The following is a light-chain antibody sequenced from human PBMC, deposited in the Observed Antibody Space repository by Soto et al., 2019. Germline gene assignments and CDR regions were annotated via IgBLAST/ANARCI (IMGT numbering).Light chain of an antibody. J-gene: IGKJ1*01. Sequence: EIVMTQSPATLSVSPGERATLSCRASQSVSSNLAWYQQKPGQAPRLLIYGASTRATAIPARFSGSGSGTEFTLTISSLQSEDFAVYYCQQYNNWPVTFGQGSKVDIK. V-gene: IGKV3-15*01. CDR3: QQYNNWPVT. CDR2: GAS. CDR1: QSVSSN.